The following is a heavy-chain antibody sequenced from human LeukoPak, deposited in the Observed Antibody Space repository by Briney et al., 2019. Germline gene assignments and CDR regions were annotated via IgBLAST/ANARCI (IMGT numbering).Heavy chain of an antibody. D-gene: IGHD3-22*01. V-gene: IGHV4-39*01. J-gene: IGHJ5*02. CDR3: ARRHSGYVNWFDP. CDR2: IYYSGST. Sequence: PSETLSLTCTVSGGSISSSSYYWGWIRQPPGKGLEWIGSIYYSGSTYYNPSLKSRVTISVDTSKNQFSLKLSSVTAADTAMYYCARRHSGYVNWFDPWGQGTLVTVSS. CDR1: GGSISSSSYY.